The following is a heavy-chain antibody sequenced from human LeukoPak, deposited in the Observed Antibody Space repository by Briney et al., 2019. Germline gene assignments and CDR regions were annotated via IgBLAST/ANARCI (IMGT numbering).Heavy chain of an antibody. Sequence: GASVKVSCKASGYTFTSYYMHWVRQAPGQGLEWMGIINPSGGSTSYAQKFQGRVTMTRDMSTSTVYMELSSLRSEDTAVYYCARGGYSSAGEPFIDYWGQGTLVTVSS. CDR3: ARGGYSSAGEPFIDY. V-gene: IGHV1-46*01. J-gene: IGHJ4*02. CDR1: GYTFTSYY. CDR2: INPSGGST. D-gene: IGHD6-25*01.